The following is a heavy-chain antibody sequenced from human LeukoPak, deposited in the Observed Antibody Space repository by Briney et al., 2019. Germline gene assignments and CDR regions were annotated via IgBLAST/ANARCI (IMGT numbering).Heavy chain of an antibody. Sequence: SETLSLTCAVYGGSFSGYYWSWIRQPPGKGLEWIGEINHSGSTNYNPSLKSRVTISVDTSKNQFSLKLGSVTAADTAVYYCARESYYDSSGFNRDDYWGQGTLVTVSS. CDR2: INHSGST. CDR1: GGSFSGYY. D-gene: IGHD3-22*01. J-gene: IGHJ4*02. CDR3: ARESYYDSSGFNRDDY. V-gene: IGHV4-34*01.